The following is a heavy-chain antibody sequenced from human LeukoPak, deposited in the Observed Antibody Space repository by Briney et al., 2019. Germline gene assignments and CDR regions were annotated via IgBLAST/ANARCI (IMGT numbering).Heavy chain of an antibody. J-gene: IGHJ4*02. CDR1: GGTFSSYA. CDR3: TRGEDYGDYGYDY. D-gene: IGHD4-17*01. CDR2: IIPIFGTA. V-gene: IGHV1-69*01. Sequence: SVKVSCKASGGTFSSYAISWVRQAPGQGLEWMGGIIPIFGTANYAQKFQGRVTITADESTSTAYMELSSLRSEDTAVYYCTRGEDYGDYGYDYWGQGTLVTVSS.